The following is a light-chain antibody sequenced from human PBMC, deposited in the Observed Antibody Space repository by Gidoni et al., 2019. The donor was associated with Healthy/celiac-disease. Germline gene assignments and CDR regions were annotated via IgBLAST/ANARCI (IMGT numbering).Light chain of an antibody. Sequence: QSALTPPASVSGSPGQSITISCTGTSSDVCGYNYVSWYTQHPGKAPKLMIYDVSNRPSGVANRFSGSKSGNTASLTISGLQAEDEADYYCSSYTSSSIALVFGGGTKLTVL. CDR3: SSYTSSSIALV. CDR2: DVS. V-gene: IGLV2-14*03. J-gene: IGLJ3*02. CDR1: SSDVCGYNY.